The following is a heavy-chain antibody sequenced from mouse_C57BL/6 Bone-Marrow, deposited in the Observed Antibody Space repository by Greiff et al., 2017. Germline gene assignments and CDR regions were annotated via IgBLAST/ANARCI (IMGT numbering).Heavy chain of an antibody. CDR1: GFNIKDDY. D-gene: IGHD2-1*01. CDR2: IDPENGDT. V-gene: IGHV14-4*01. Sequence: EVQLQQSGAELVRPGASVKLSCTASGFNIKDDYMHWVQQRPEQGLEWIGWIDPENGDTEYASKFQGKATITADTSSNTAYLQLSSLTSEDTAVYYCTPYGTHFDYWGQGTTLTVSS. CDR3: TPYGTHFDY. J-gene: IGHJ2*01.